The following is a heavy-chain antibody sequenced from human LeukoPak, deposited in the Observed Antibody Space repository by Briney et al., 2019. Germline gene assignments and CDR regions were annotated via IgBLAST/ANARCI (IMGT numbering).Heavy chain of an antibody. D-gene: IGHD6-19*01. J-gene: IGHJ6*02. CDR2: IYSCGST. CDR1: GFTVSSNY. Sequence: GGSLRLSCAASGFTVSSNYMSWVRQAPGKGLEWVSVIYSCGSTYYADSVKGRFTISRDNAKNSLYLQMNSLRAEDTAVYYCARDEGAGWYYYYGMDVWGQGTTVTVSS. CDR3: ARDEGAGWYYYYGMDV. V-gene: IGHV3-66*03.